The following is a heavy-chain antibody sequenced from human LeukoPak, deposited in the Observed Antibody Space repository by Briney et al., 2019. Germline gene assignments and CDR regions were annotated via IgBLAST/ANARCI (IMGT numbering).Heavy chain of an antibody. D-gene: IGHD3-10*01. CDR1: GFTFSNYW. V-gene: IGHV3-74*03. J-gene: IGHJ6*02. CDR2: INSDGSST. CDR3: ARDYGRSRDYGMDV. Sequence: GGSLSLSCAASGFTFSNYWMHWVRHAPGKGLVWVSRINSDGSSTTYADSVKGRFTISRDNAKNTLYLQMNSLRAEDTAVYYCARDYGRSRDYGMDVWGQGTTVTVSS.